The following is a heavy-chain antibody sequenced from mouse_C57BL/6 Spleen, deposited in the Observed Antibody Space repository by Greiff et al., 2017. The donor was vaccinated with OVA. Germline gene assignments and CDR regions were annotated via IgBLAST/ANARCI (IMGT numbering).Heavy chain of an antibody. J-gene: IGHJ2*01. Sequence: VQLKESGAELVRPGASVKLSCTASGFNIKDDYMHWVKQRPEQGLEWIGWIDPENGDTEYASKFQGKATITADTSSNTAYLQLSSLTSEDTAVYYCTRYDGYYVGYWGQGTTLTVSS. CDR1: GFNIKDDY. CDR3: TRYDGYYVGY. D-gene: IGHD2-3*01. V-gene: IGHV14-4*01. CDR2: IDPENGDT.